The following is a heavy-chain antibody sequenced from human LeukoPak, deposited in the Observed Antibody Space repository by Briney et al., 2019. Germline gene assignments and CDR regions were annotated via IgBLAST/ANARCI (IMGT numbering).Heavy chain of an antibody. Sequence: GRSLRLSCAASGFTFCSYGMHWVRQAPGKGLEWVAVISYDGSNKYYADSVKGRFTISRDNSKNTLYLQMNSLRAEDTAVYYCAIDVDPFGSGSYVEGFDYWGQGTLVTVSS. D-gene: IGHD3-10*01. CDR3: AIDVDPFGSGSYVEGFDY. CDR2: ISYDGSNK. J-gene: IGHJ4*02. V-gene: IGHV3-30*03. CDR1: GFTFCSYG.